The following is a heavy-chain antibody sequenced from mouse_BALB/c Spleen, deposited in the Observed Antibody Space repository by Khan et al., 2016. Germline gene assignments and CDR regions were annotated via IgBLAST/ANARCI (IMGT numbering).Heavy chain of an antibody. J-gene: IGHJ3*01. CDR2: ISHSGDS. CDR1: GDSITSGH. Sequence: EVQLQESGPSLAKPSQTLSLTCSVTGDSITSGHWNWIRKFPGNKFDFMGYISHSGDSYYNPSLKSRISITRDTSKNQYYLQLNSVTTEDTATYSCATWDYYGSAFAYWGQGTLVTVSA. D-gene: IGHD1-2*01. CDR3: ATWDYYGSAFAY. V-gene: IGHV3-8*02.